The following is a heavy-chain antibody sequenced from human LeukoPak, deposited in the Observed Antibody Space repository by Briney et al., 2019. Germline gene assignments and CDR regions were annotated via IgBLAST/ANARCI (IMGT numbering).Heavy chain of an antibody. D-gene: IGHD3-10*01. CDR1: GFTFSNAW. CDR3: TTGITMVRGVVHLIDY. J-gene: IGHJ4*02. CDR2: IKSKTDGGTT. Sequence: GGSLRLSCAASGFTFSNAWMSWVRQAPGKGLEWVGRIKSKTDGGTTDYAAPVKGRFTISRDDSKNTLYLQMNSLKTEDTAVYYCTTGITMVRGVVHLIDYWGQGTLVTVSS. V-gene: IGHV3-15*01.